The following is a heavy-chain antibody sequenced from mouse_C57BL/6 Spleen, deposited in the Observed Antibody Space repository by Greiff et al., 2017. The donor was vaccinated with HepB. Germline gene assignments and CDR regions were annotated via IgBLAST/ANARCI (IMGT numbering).Heavy chain of an antibody. Sequence: QVQLKESGPGLVQPSQSLSITCPVSGFSLTSYGVHWVRQSPGKGLEWLGVIWSGGSTDYNAAFISRLSISKDNSKSQVFFKMNNLQADDTAIYYCARNNPVYYDYDGYFDVWGTGTTVTVSS. CDR1: GFSLTSYG. V-gene: IGHV2-2*01. CDR3: ARNNPVYYDYDGYFDV. CDR2: IWSGGST. D-gene: IGHD2-4*01. J-gene: IGHJ1*03.